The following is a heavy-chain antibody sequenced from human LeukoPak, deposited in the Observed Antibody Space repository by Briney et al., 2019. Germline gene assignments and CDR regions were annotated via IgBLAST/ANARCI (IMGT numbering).Heavy chain of an antibody. Sequence: SETLSLTCTVSGYSMSSGYYWGWIRQPPERGLEWIGSMYHTGSTYYNPSLKSRVTISVDTSKNQFYLKLSSVTAADTAVYYCARDLPDDAFDIWGQGTMVTVSS. CDR1: GYSMSSGYY. CDR2: MYHTGST. J-gene: IGHJ3*02. CDR3: ARDLPDDAFDI. V-gene: IGHV4-38-2*02.